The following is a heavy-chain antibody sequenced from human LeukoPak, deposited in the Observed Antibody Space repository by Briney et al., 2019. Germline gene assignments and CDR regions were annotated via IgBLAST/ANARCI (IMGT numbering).Heavy chain of an antibody. V-gene: IGHV3-23*01. Sequence: GGSLRLSCAASGFTFSSYAMSWVRQAPGNGLEWVSAISGSGGTTYYADSVKGRFTISRDNSKNTLYLQMNSLRAEDTAVYYCAKANSYSSCWHWGQGTLVTVSS. CDR3: AKANSYSSCWH. D-gene: IGHD6-19*01. CDR1: GFTFSSYA. J-gene: IGHJ4*02. CDR2: ISGSGGTT.